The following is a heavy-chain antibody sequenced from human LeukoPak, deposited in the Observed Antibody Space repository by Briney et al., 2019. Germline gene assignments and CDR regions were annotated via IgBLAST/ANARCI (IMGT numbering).Heavy chain of an antibody. CDR2: IYYFGTT. CDR1: GGSIIDSSYY. D-gene: IGHD5-12*01. J-gene: IGHJ5*02. V-gene: IGHV4-39*07. Sequence: SETLSLTCTVSGGSIIDSSYYWGWIRQPPGKGLEWIGNIYYFGTTLHNPSLKSRVTMSVDTSKNQFSLNLTSVTAADTAVFYCARSVSAYAGRGWFDPWGQGTLVTVSS. CDR3: ARSVSAYAGRGWFDP.